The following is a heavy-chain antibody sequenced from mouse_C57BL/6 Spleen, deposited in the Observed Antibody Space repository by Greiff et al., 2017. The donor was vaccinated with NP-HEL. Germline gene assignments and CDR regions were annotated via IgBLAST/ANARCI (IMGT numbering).Heavy chain of an antibody. CDR1: GYTFTDYY. CDR2: IYPGSGNT. J-gene: IGHJ1*03. Sequence: VQLQQSGAELVRPGASVKLSCKASGYTFTDYYINWVKQRPGQGLEWIARIYPGSGNTYYNEKFKGKATLTAEKSSSTAYMQLSSLTSEDSAVYFCAIEGLFITTVVGYFDVWGTGTTVTVSS. CDR3: AIEGLFITTVVGYFDV. V-gene: IGHV1-76*01. D-gene: IGHD1-1*01.